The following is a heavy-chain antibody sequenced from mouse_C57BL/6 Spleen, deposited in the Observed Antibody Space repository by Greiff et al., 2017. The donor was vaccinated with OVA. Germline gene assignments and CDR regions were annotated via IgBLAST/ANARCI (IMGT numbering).Heavy chain of an antibody. CDR1: GYTFTSYW. CDR3: ARSSTIKYFDY. V-gene: IGHV1-52*01. J-gene: IGHJ2*01. CDR2: IDPSDSDT. D-gene: IGHD2-10*02. Sequence: QVQLQQPGAELVRPGSSVKLSCKASGYTFTSYWMHWVKQRPIQGLEWIGNIDPSDSDTHYNQKFKDKATLTVDKSSSTAYMQLSSLTSEDSAVYYCARSSTIKYFDYWGQGTTLTVSS.